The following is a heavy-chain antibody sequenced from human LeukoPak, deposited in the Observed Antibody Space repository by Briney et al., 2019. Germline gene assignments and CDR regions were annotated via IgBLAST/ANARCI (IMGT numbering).Heavy chain of an antibody. CDR1: GYSFTTYG. CDR3: AGDWNYRAFDI. CDR2: VSGYNNNA. J-gene: IGHJ3*02. D-gene: IGHD1-7*01. Sequence: GASVKASCKAFGYSFTTYGISWVRQAPGQGLEWMGWVSGYNNNADYAQKLQGRVTMTTDTSTSTAYMELRSLRSDDTAVYYCAGDWNYRAFDIWGQGTMVTVSS. V-gene: IGHV1-18*01.